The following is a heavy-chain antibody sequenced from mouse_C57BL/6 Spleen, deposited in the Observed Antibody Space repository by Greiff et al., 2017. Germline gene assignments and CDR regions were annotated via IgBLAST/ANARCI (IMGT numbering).Heavy chain of an antibody. CDR3: ARGDYYGSSYPAWFAY. CDR2: FHPYNDDT. V-gene: IGHV1-47*01. J-gene: IGHJ3*01. CDR1: GYTFTTYP. Sequence: QVQLKQSGAELVKPGASVKMSCKASGYTFTTYPIERMKQNHGKSLEWIGNFHPYNDDTKYNEKFKGKATLTVEKSSSTVYLELSRLTSADSAVYYCARGDYYGSSYPAWFAYWGQGTLVTVSA. D-gene: IGHD1-1*01.